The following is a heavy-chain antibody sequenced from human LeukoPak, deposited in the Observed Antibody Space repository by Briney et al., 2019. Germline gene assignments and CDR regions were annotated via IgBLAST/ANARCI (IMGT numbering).Heavy chain of an antibody. J-gene: IGHJ6*02. CDR2: IYSGGST. V-gene: IGHV3-53*01. CDR1: GFTVSSNY. Sequence: PGGSLRLSCAASGFTVSSNYMSWVRQAPGKGLEWVSVIYSGGSTYYADSVKGRFTISRDNSKNTLYLQMNSLRAEDTAVYYCAREQTRTYYYGTDVWGQGTTVTVSS. CDR3: AREQTRTYYYGTDV.